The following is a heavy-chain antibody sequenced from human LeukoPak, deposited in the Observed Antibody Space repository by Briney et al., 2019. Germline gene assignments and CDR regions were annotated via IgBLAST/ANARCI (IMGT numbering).Heavy chain of an antibody. CDR3: MIFPWGYDFPRAGIYFDY. J-gene: IGHJ4*02. Sequence: KPSETLSLTGAVYGGSFSGYYWSWIRQPPGKGLEWIGEINHSGSTNYNPSLKSRVTISVDTSKSQFSRKLSSVTAADTAVYYCMIFPWGYDFPRAGIYFDYWGQGTLVTVSS. CDR2: INHSGST. CDR1: GGSFSGYY. D-gene: IGHD5-12*01. V-gene: IGHV4-34*01.